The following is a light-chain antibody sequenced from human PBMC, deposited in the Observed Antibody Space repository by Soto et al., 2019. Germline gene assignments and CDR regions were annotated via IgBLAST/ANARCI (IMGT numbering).Light chain of an antibody. V-gene: IGKV1-5*01. CDR2: DAS. CDR3: QQYNSYSRK. J-gene: IGKJ1*01. CDR1: QSISNW. Sequence: DIQMTQSPSTLPASVGDRVTITCRASQSISNWLAWYQQQPGGAPRLLIYDASNLQSGVPSRFSGSGSGTEFTLTISSLQPDDVATYYCQQYNSYSRKFGQGTKVDIK.